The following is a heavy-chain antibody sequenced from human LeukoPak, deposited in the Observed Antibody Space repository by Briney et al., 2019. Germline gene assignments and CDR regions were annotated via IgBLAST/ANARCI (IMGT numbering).Heavy chain of an antibody. CDR3: AKSRDGYNPADY. Sequence: GRSLRLPCAASGFTFSSYGMHWVRQAPGKGLEWVAVISYDGSNKYYADSVKGRFTISRDNSKNTLYLQMNSLRAEDTAVYYCAKSRDGYNPADYWGQGTLVTASS. D-gene: IGHD5-24*01. V-gene: IGHV3-30*18. J-gene: IGHJ4*02. CDR1: GFTFSSYG. CDR2: ISYDGSNK.